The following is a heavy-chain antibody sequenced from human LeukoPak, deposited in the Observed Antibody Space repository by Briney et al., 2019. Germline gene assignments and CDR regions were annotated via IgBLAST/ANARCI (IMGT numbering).Heavy chain of an antibody. CDR1: GGTFSSYA. D-gene: IGHD1/OR15-1a*01. Sequence: ASVKVSCKASGGTFSSYAISWVRQAPGQGLEWMGGIIPIFGTANYAQKFQGRVTITADESTSTAYMELSSLRSEDTAVYYCAREGLIGGNKGHPLDYWGQGTLVTVSS. CDR2: IIPIFGTA. J-gene: IGHJ4*02. V-gene: IGHV1-69*01. CDR3: AREGLIGGNKGHPLDY.